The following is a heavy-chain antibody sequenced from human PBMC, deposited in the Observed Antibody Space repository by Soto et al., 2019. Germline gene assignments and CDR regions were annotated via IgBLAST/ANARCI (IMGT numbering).Heavy chain of an antibody. V-gene: IGHV3-53*01. J-gene: IGHJ4*02. D-gene: IGHD3-3*01. CDR3: ARDLTIASGSFDY. CDR2: IYSGGST. CDR1: GFTVSSNY. Sequence: PGGSLRLSCAASGFTVSSNYMSWVRQAPGKGLEWVSVIYSGGSTYYADSVKGRFTISRDNSKNTLYLQMNSLRAEDTAVYYCARDLTIASGSFDYWGQGTLVTVS.